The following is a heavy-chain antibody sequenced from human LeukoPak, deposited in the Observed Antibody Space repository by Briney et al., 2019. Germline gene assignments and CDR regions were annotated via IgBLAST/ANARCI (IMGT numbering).Heavy chain of an antibody. CDR2: IYYSGST. V-gene: IGHV4-59*01. D-gene: IGHD6-6*01. J-gene: IGHJ5*02. CDR3: ARDLSSSSYNWFDP. CDR1: GGSISSYY. Sequence: SETLSLTCPVSGGSISSYYWSWIRQPPGKGLEWIGYIYYSGSTNYNPSLKSRVTISVDTSKNQFSLKLSSVTAADTAVYYCARDLSSSSYNWFDPWGQGTLVTVSS.